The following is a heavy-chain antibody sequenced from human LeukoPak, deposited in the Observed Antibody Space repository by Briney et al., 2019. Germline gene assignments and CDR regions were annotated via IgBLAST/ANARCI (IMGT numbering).Heavy chain of an antibody. CDR1: GFTFDDYA. CDR2: INYNSGNK. V-gene: IGHV3-9*01. CDR3: ARGGIAVAGIDFRWFDP. J-gene: IGHJ5*02. Sequence: TGGSLRLSCAASGFTFDDYAMHWVRQAPGKGLEWVSGINYNSGNKGYADSVKGRFTISRDNPKNSLYLQMNNLRFEDTAVYYCARGGIAVAGIDFRWFDPWGQGTLVTVSS. D-gene: IGHD6-19*01.